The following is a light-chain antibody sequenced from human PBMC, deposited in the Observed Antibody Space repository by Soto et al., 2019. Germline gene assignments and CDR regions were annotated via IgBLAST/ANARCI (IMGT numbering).Light chain of an antibody. Sequence: ALTQPASVSGSPGQSITISCSGTSSDIGAYNYVSWYQHHPDKAPKFMIYEVSNRPLEVSDRFSASKSGNTAYLTISGLQAEDEDDYYCSSYTTSSTLVFGTGTKVTVL. CDR1: SSDIGAYNY. J-gene: IGLJ1*01. CDR2: EVS. V-gene: IGLV2-14*01. CDR3: SSYTTSSTLV.